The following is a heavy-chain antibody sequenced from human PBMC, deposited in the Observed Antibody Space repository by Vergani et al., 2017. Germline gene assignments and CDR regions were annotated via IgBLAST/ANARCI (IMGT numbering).Heavy chain of an antibody. J-gene: IGHJ3*02. CDR1: RYTFTSYD. CDR3: ARGRCTNGVCYFNDAFDI. CDR2: MNPNSGNT. V-gene: IGHV1-8*01. Sequence: QVQLVQSGAEVKKPGASVKVSCKASRYTFTSYDINWVRQATGQGLEWMGWMNPNSGNTGYAQKFQGRVTMTRNTSISTAYMELSSLRSEDTAVYYCARGRCTNGVCYFNDAFDIWGQGTMVTVSS. D-gene: IGHD2-8*01.